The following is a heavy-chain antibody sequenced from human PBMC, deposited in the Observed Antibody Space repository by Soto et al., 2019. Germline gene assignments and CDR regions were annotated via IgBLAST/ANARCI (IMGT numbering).Heavy chain of an antibody. D-gene: IGHD2-15*01. CDR1: GFTFSSYA. Sequence: GGSLRLSCAASGFTFSSYAMSWVRQAPGKGLEWVSAISGSGGSTYYADSVKGRFTISRDNSKNTLYLQMNSLRAEDTAVYYCATSHVVVVVHHAFDIWGQGTMVTVSS. CDR2: ISGSGGST. J-gene: IGHJ3*02. V-gene: IGHV3-23*01. CDR3: ATSHVVVVVHHAFDI.